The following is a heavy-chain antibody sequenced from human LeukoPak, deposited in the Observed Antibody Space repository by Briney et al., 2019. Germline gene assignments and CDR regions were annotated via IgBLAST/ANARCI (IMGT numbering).Heavy chain of an antibody. Sequence: QAGGSLRLSCAASGFTFNSYGMHWVRQAPGKGLEWVAVISYDGSNKYYADSVKGRFTISRDNSKNTLYLQMNSLRAEDTAVYYCAKGVSPGPLHYWGQGTLVTVSS. J-gene: IGHJ4*02. CDR2: ISYDGSNK. V-gene: IGHV3-30*18. CDR3: AKGVSPGPLHY. CDR1: GFTFNSYG.